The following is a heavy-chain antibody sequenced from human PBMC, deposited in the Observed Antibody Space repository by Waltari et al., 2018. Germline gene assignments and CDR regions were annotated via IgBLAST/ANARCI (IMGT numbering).Heavy chain of an antibody. V-gene: IGHV3-21*06. CDR3: ARATVTTFNYFGLDV. D-gene: IGHD4-17*01. Sequence: EVQLVDSGGGLVKPGGSLRLSCAASGFIFSSYSMHWVRQGPGEGVEWGLAIVDRSNYVYYADSGKGRCAISRDNAKDSLYLQMNSLRAEETAVYYCARATVTTFNYFGLDVWGQGTTVTVSS. CDR2: IVDRSNYV. CDR1: GFIFSSYS. J-gene: IGHJ6*02.